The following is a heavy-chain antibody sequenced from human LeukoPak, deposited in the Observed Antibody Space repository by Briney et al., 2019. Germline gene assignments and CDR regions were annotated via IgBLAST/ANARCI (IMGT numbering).Heavy chain of an antibody. Sequence: GGSLRLSCAASGFTFSTYSMNWVRQAPGKGLEWVSSITSPVGRMYYADSLKGRITISRDNARSTLYLQMNSLRAEDTAVYYCATGGRSSGWYGFDYWGQGALVTVSS. V-gene: IGHV3-21*01. J-gene: IGHJ4*02. D-gene: IGHD6-19*01. CDR2: ITSPVGRM. CDR1: GFTFSTYS. CDR3: ATGGRSSGWYGFDY.